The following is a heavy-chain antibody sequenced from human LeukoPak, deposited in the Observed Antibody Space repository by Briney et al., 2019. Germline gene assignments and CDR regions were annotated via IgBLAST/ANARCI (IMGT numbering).Heavy chain of an antibody. CDR3: ARDRPIYCSGGSCYLFDY. J-gene: IGHJ4*02. CDR1: GGTFSSYA. D-gene: IGHD2-15*01. CDR2: IIPIFGTA. Sequence: SVKVSCKASGGTFSSYAISWVRQAPGQGLEWMGGIIPIFGTANYAQKFQGRVTITADKSTSTAYMELSSLRSEDTAMYYCARDRPIYCSGGSCYLFDYWGQGTLVTVSS. V-gene: IGHV1-69*06.